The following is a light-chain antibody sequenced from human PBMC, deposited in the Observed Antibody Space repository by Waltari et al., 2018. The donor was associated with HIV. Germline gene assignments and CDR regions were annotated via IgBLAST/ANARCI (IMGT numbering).Light chain of an antibody. CDR1: ALPKHY. V-gene: IGLV3-25*03. CDR3: QSADSSGTYV. J-gene: IGLJ1*01. CDR2: KDS. Sequence: SYELTQPPSVSVSPGQTARITCSGDALPKHYSYWYQQRPGQAPGLVIYKDSQRPSGIPERFSGSGSGTIVTLTISGVQAEDEADYYCQSADSSGTYVFGAGTKLTVL.